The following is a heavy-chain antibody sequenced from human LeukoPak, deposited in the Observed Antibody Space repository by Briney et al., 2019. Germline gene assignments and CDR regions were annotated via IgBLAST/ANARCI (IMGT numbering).Heavy chain of an antibody. D-gene: IGHD2-21*01. Sequence: GGSLRLPCAASGSTFSTYGMHWVRQAPGKGLEWLAVIWDDGRNHFYADSVKGRFTVSRDNSKNTLSLQMNSLRAEDTAVYYCAKETGPYSAFDYWGQGSVVTVSS. J-gene: IGHJ4*02. V-gene: IGHV3-33*06. CDR1: GSTFSTYG. CDR2: IWDDGRNH. CDR3: AKETGPYSAFDY.